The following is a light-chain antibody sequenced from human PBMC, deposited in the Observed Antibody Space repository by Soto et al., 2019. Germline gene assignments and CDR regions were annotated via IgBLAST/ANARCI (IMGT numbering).Light chain of an antibody. V-gene: IGKV1-5*03. CDR2: KAS. CDR1: QSISNW. J-gene: IGKJ1*01. CDR3: QHYNTYPWT. Sequence: DIQMTQSPSSLSASVGDRVTITCRASQSISNWLAWYQQKPGKGPKXLIYKASHLESGVPSRFSGSGSGTELTITISSLQPGDFATYYGQHYNTYPWTFGHGTKVDIK.